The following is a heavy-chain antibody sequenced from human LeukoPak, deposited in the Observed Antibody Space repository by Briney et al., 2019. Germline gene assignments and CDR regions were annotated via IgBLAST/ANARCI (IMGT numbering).Heavy chain of an antibody. V-gene: IGHV4-30-2*01. CDR2: IYHSGST. CDR1: GGSISSGGYS. J-gene: IGHJ4*02. Sequence: PSETLSLTCAVSGGSISSGGYSWSWIRQPPGKGLEWIGYIYHSGSTYYNPSLKSRVTISVDTSKNQFSLKLSSVTAADTAVYYCARQYSYGTFDYWGQGTLVTVSS. CDR3: ARQYSYGTFDY. D-gene: IGHD5-18*01.